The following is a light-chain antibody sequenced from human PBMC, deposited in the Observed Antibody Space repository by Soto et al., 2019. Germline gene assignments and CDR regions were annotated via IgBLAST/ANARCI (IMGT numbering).Light chain of an antibody. J-gene: IGLJ1*01. CDR3: SSYTISNTLPFV. CDR2: GNT. CDR1: NSNIGAGYD. V-gene: IGLV1-40*01. Sequence: QSVLTQPPSVSGAPGQRVTFSCTGSNSNIGAGYDVHWYQQLPGTAPKLLVYGNTNRPSGVPVRFSGSRSATSASLAISGLQAEDEADYYCSSYTISNTLPFVFGTGTKVTVL.